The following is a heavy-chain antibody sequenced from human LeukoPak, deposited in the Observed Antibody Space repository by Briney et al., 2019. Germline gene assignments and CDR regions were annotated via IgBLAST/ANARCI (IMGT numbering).Heavy chain of an antibody. J-gene: IGHJ4*02. D-gene: IGHD1-26*01. CDR3: AATSGSYMGPDY. Sequence: ASVKVSCKASGYTFTGYYIHWVRQAPGKGLEWMGGFDPEDGETIYAQKFQGRVTMTEDTSTDTAYMELSSLRSEDTAVYYCAATSGSYMGPDYWGQGTLVTVSS. V-gene: IGHV1-24*01. CDR1: GYTFTGYY. CDR2: FDPEDGET.